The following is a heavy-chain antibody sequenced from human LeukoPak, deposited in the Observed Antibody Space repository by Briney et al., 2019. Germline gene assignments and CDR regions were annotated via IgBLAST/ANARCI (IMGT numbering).Heavy chain of an antibody. CDR3: ATFNYGTYYFDY. V-gene: IGHV1-24*01. D-gene: IGHD3-10*01. J-gene: IGHJ4*02. Sequence: ASVKVSCKVSGYTLTELSMHWVRQAPGKGLEWMGGFDPEDGETIYAQKFQGRVTMTEDTSTDTAYMELSSLRSEDAAVYYCATFNYGTYYFDYWGQGTLVTVSS. CDR1: GYTLTELS. CDR2: FDPEDGET.